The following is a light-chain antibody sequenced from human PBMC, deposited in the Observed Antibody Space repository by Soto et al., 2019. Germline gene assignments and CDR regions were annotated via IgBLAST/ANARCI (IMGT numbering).Light chain of an antibody. CDR2: AAS. CDR1: QNISSY. V-gene: IGKV1-39*01. J-gene: IGKJ3*01. Sequence: DIQMTQSPSSLSASVGDRVTITCRASQNISSYLNCYQLKPGKAPKLLIYAASSLQSGVPSRFSGSGSGTDFTLTVSSLQPDDFATYYCQQSYSLPFTFGPGTKVDIK. CDR3: QQSYSLPFT.